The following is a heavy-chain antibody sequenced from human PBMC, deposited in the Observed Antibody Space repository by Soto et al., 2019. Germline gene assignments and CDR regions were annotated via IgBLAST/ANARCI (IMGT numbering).Heavy chain of an antibody. J-gene: IGHJ6*02. Sequence: ASVKVSCKASGYTFTGYYMHWVRQAPGQRLEWTGWINAGNGNTKYSQKFQGRVTITRDTSASTAYMELSSLRSEDTAVYYCARSHYYGSGSYVYYYYGMDVWGQGTTVTVSS. CDR2: INAGNGNT. CDR3: ARSHYYGSGSYVYYYYGMDV. V-gene: IGHV1-3*01. D-gene: IGHD3-10*01. CDR1: GYTFTGYY.